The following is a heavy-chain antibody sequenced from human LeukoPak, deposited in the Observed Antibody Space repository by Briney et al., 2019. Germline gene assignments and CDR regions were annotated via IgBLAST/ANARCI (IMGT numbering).Heavy chain of an antibody. CDR1: GGSISSYY. D-gene: IGHD5-12*01. Sequence: SETLSLTCTVSGGSISSYYWSWIRQPPRKGLEWIGYIYYSGSTNYNPSLKSRVTISVDTSKNQFSLKLSSVTAADTAVYYCARKYGYSGYDPFDYWGQGTLVTVSS. J-gene: IGHJ4*02. CDR3: ARKYGYSGYDPFDY. V-gene: IGHV4-59*01. CDR2: IYYSGST.